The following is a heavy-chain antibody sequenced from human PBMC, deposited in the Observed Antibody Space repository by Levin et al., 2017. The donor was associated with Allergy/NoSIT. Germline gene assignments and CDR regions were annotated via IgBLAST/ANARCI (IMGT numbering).Heavy chain of an antibody. CDR1: GFTFSSYW. J-gene: IGHJ6*03. CDR3: ASTSVYYYMDF. Sequence: GESLKISCAASGFTFSSYWMSWVRQAPGKGLEWVANIKRDGREKSYMDSVKGRFTISRDNAKNSLYLQMNTLRAEDTAVYYCASTSVYYYMDFWGKGTTVTVSS. V-gene: IGHV3-7*01. D-gene: IGHD6-6*01. CDR2: IKRDGREK.